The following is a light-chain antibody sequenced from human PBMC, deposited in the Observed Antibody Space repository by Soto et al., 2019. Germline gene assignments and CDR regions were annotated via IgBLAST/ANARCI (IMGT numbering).Light chain of an antibody. J-gene: IGKJ4*01. Sequence: DIQMTQSPSSLSASVGDRVTITCRASQGISNYLAWYQQKPGKVPKLLIYAASTLQSGVPSRFSGSGSGTDFTLTISSLQPEDVATYYWQKYNSAPAFGGGTKLEIK. CDR3: QKYNSAPA. V-gene: IGKV1-27*01. CDR1: QGISNY. CDR2: AAS.